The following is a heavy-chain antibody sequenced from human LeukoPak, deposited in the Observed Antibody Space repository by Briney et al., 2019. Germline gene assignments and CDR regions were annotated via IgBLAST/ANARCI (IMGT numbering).Heavy chain of an antibody. CDR3: ARVNAAGYHYYYYMDV. CDR1: GGSISSSSYY. J-gene: IGHJ6*03. V-gene: IGHV4-39*07. D-gene: IGHD6-19*01. Sequence: SETLSLTCTVSGGSISSSSYYWGWIRQPPGKGLEWIGSIYYSGSTYYNPSLKSRVTISVDTSKNQFSLKLSSVIAADTAVYYCARVNAAGYHYYYYMDVWGKGTTVTVSS. CDR2: IYYSGST.